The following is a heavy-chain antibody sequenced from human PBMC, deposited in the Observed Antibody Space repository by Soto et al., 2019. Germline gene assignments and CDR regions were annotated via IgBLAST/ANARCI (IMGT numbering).Heavy chain of an antibody. J-gene: IGHJ5*02. CDR1: GGSFSGYY. V-gene: IGHV4-34*01. CDR3: ARGKHMYYDFWSGYPGGVWFDP. Sequence: SESLSLTCAVYGGSFSGYYWSWIRQPPGKGLEWIGEINHSGSTNYNPSLKSRVTISVDTSKNQFSLKLSSVTAADTAVYYCARGKHMYYDFWSGYPGGVWFDPWGQGTLVTVSS. CDR2: INHSGST. D-gene: IGHD3-3*01.